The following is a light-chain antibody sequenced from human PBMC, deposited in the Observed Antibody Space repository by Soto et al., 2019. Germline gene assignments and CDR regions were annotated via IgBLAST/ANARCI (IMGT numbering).Light chain of an antibody. V-gene: IGKV3-20*01. Sequence: EIVLTQSPGTLSLSPGERATLSCRASQSVSSSCLAWYQQKPGQAPRLLIYGASIRATGIPDRFSGSGSGTDFPLTISRLEPEDFAVYYCKQYGSPPLTFGGGTKVDIK. J-gene: IGKJ4*01. CDR3: KQYGSPPLT. CDR2: GAS. CDR1: QSVSSSC.